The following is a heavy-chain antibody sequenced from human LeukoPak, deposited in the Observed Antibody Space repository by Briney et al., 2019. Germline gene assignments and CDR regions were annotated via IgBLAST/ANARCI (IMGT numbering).Heavy chain of an antibody. CDR2: ISSSGSTI. D-gene: IGHD4-17*01. Sequence: GGSLGLSCAASGFTFSSYEMNWVRQAPGKGLEWVSYISSSGSTIYYADSVKGRFTISRDNAKNSLYLQMNSLRAKDTAVYYCARDGSTVTTYHDAFDIWGQGAIMTVSS. CDR1: GFTFSSYE. J-gene: IGHJ3*02. CDR3: ARDGSTVTTYHDAFDI. V-gene: IGHV3-48*03.